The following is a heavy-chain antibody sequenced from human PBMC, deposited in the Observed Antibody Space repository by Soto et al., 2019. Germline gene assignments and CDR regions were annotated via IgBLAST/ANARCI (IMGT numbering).Heavy chain of an antibody. CDR1: GFTSSYF. CDR3: ARAHSTGWHYFDY. V-gene: IGHV3-74*01. J-gene: IGHJ4*02. CDR2: INSDGSST. Sequence: GGSLRLSCAASGFTSSYFHWVRQPPGKGLVWVSRINSDGSSTSYADSVKGRFTISRDNAKNTLYLHINSLKVDDTAMYYCARAHSTGWHYFDYWGPGTLVTVSS. D-gene: IGHD6-19*01.